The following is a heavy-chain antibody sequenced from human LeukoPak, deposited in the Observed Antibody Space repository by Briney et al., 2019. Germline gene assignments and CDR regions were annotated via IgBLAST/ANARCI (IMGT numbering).Heavy chain of an antibody. J-gene: IGHJ4*02. V-gene: IGHV3-48*04. D-gene: IGHD3-10*01. CDR3: ARGLLLWFGESALDY. CDR2: ISSSSSTI. Sequence: GGSLRLSCAASGFTFSSYNMNWVRQAPGKGLEWVSYISSSSSTIYYADSVKGRFTISRDNAKNSLYLQMNSLRAEDTAVYYCARGLLLWFGESALDYWGQGTLVTVSS. CDR1: GFTFSSYN.